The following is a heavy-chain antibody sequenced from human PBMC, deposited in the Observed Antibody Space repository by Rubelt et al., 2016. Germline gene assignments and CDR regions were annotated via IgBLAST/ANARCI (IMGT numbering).Heavy chain of an antibody. Sequence: GFTLNNYWMHWVRQAPGKGLVWVSEIKYDGSATNYADSVKGRFTLSRDNSKNTVYLQMNSLRAEDTAVYYCTRLAETPGMAVEIAFDIWGQGTMVTVSS. CDR2: IKYDGSAT. J-gene: IGHJ3*02. CDR3: TRLAETPGMAVEIAFDI. D-gene: IGHD6-19*01. V-gene: IGHV3-74*01. CDR1: GFTLNNYW.